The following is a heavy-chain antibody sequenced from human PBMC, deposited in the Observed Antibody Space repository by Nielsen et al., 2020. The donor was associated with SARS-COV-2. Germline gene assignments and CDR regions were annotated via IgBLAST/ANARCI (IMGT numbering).Heavy chain of an antibody. Sequence: SGPTLVKPTQTLTLTCTLSGFSLSATGMCVNRIRQPPGKALEWLALIHWDDDKYYSTSLKTRLTISKDTSKNQVVLTMTNMDPADTATYYCARTSPIYYYGMDVWGQGTTVTVSS. J-gene: IGHJ6*02. V-gene: IGHV2-70*01. CDR2: IHWDDDK. CDR1: GFSLSATGMC. CDR3: ARTSPIYYYGMDV.